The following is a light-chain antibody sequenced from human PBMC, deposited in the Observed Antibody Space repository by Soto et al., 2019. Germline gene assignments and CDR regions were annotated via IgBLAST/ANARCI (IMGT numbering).Light chain of an antibody. V-gene: IGKV1-5*01. Sequence: DIQMTQSPSSLSASLGDRVTITCRASQSISSWLAWYQQKPGKAPKLLIYDASTLESGVQSRFSGSGYGTEFTLTISTMQPDDFATYYCQQYNTYTWTFGQGNKVDIK. CDR3: QQYNTYTWT. CDR1: QSISSW. CDR2: DAS. J-gene: IGKJ1*01.